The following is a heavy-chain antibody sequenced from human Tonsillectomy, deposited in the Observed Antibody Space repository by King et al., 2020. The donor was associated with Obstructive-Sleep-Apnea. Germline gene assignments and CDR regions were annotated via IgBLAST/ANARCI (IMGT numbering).Heavy chain of an antibody. D-gene: IGHD2-15*01. J-gene: IGHJ4*02. Sequence: VQLVESGGGLVKPGGSLRLSCAASGFTFSSYSMNWVRQAPGKGLEWGSSISSSSSYICYADSVKGRFTISRDNAKNSLYLQMNSLRAEDTAVYYCATLYCSGGSCYGGFDYWGQGTLVTVSS. CDR1: GFTFSSYS. V-gene: IGHV3-21*01. CDR3: ATLYCSGGSCYGGFDY. CDR2: ISSSSSYI.